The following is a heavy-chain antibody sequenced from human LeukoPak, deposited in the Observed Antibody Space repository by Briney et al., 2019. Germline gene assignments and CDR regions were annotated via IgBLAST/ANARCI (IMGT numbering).Heavy chain of an antibody. Sequence: GGSLRLSCAASGFTFSSYSMNWVRQAPGKGLEWVSSISISSSYIYYADSVKGRFTISRDNAKNSLYLQMNSLRAEDTAVYYCARDGYCSSTSCYLSFYYYYYMDVWGKGTTVTVSS. CDR1: GFTFSSYS. D-gene: IGHD2-2*03. J-gene: IGHJ6*03. V-gene: IGHV3-21*01. CDR2: ISISSSYI. CDR3: ARDGYCSSTSCYLSFYYYYYMDV.